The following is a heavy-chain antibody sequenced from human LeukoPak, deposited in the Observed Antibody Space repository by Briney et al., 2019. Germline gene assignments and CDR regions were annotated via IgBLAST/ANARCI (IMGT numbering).Heavy chain of an antibody. V-gene: IGHV1-69*04. CDR1: GCTFSCYA. CDR3: ATYEGYCSGGSCDTKTNWFDP. D-gene: IGHD2-15*01. J-gene: IGHJ5*02. Sequence: SVTVSCKGSGCTFSCYAFGWLRQPPGQGLEWMGRIIPILGIANYAQKVQGIVTITADKSTSTAYMELSSLRSEDTAVYYCATYEGYCSGGSCDTKTNWFDPWGQGTLVTVSS. CDR2: IIPILGIA.